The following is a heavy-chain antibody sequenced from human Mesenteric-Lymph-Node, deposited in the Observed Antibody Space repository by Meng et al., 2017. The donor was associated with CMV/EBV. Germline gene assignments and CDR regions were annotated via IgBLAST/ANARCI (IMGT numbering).Heavy chain of an antibody. CDR2: ISSSGSTK. CDR1: GFTFSSYS. Sequence: GGSLRLSCAASGFTFSSYSMNWVRQAPGKGLEWVSSISSSGSTKYYADSVKGRFTISRDNSKNTLYLQMNSLRAEDTAVYYCAKLVAAAGTSLLFWGQGTLVTVSS. V-gene: IGHV3-48*01. J-gene: IGHJ4*02. CDR3: AKLVAAAGTSLLF. D-gene: IGHD6-13*01.